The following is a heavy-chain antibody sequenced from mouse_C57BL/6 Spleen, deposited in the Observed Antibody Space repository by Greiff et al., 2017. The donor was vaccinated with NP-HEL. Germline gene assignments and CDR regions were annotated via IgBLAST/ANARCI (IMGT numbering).Heavy chain of an antibody. CDR3: ARITAYYSNSLDV. D-gene: IGHD2-5*01. CDR2: IWSGGST. J-gene: IGHJ1*03. Sequence: VQLQESGPGLVQPSQSLSITCTVSGFSLTSYGVHWVRQSPGKGLEWLGVIWSGGSTDYHAAFISRLSISQDNSKSQVFFKMNSLQADDTAIYYCARITAYYSNSLDVWGTGTTVTVSS. V-gene: IGHV2-2*01. CDR1: GFSLTSYG.